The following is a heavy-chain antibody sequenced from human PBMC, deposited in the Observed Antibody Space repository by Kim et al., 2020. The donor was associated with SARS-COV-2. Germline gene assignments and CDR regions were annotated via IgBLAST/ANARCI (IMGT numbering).Heavy chain of an antibody. CDR3: ARLGLWGYCSGGSCQGAFDI. V-gene: IGHV4-59*08. D-gene: IGHD2-15*01. CDR1: GGSISSYY. CDR2: IYYSGST. J-gene: IGHJ3*02. Sequence: SETLSLTCTVSGGSISSYYWSWIRQPPGKGLEWIGYIYYSGSTNYNPSLKSRVTISVDTSKNQFSLKLSSVTAADTAVYYCARLGLWGYCSGGSCQGAFDIWAKGQWSPSLQ.